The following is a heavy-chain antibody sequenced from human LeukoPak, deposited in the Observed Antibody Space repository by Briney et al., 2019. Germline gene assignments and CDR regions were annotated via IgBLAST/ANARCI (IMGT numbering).Heavy chain of an antibody. Sequence: PSETLSLTCAVYGGSFSGYYWSWIRQPPGKGLEWIGEINHSGSTNYNPSLKSRVTISVDTSKNQFSLKLSSVTAADTAVYYCARLDIVVVPAAIGGDAFDIWGQGTMVTVSS. CDR2: INHSGST. D-gene: IGHD2-2*03. J-gene: IGHJ3*02. CDR1: GGSFSGYY. CDR3: ARLDIVVVPAAIGGDAFDI. V-gene: IGHV4-34*01.